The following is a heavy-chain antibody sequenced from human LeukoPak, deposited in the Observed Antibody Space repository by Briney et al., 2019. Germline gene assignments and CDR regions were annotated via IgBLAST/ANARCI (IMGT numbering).Heavy chain of an antibody. CDR2: INPSGGST. D-gene: IGHD3-3*01. V-gene: IGHV1-46*01. Sequence: GASVKVSCKASGYTFTSYYMHWVRQAPGQGLEWMGIINPSGGSTSYAQKFQGRVTMTRDTSTSTVYMELSSLRSGDTAVYYCATTHTYYDFWSGYLDYWGQGTLVTVSS. J-gene: IGHJ4*02. CDR3: ATTHTYYDFWSGYLDY. CDR1: GYTFTSYY.